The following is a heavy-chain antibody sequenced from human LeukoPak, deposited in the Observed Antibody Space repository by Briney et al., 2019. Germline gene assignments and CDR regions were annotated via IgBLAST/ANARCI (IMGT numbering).Heavy chain of an antibody. CDR1: GGSISSYY. V-gene: IGHV4-59*01. CDR2: IYYSGST. D-gene: IGHD6-13*01. J-gene: IGHJ4*02. Sequence: TSETLSLTCSVSGGSISSYYWSWIRQPPGKGLEWIGFIYYSGSTNYNPSLRSRVSISVDTPKNQFSLKLSSVTAADTAVYYCARSIGAVGSGYFDYWGQGTLVTVSS. CDR3: ARSIGAVGSGYFDY.